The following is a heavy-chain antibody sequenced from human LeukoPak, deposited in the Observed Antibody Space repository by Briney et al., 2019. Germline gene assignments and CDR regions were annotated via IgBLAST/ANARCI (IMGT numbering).Heavy chain of an antibody. J-gene: IGHJ5*02. CDR3: ASPWVKVSTIFGDWFDP. V-gene: IGHV3-23*01. D-gene: IGHD3-3*01. CDR1: GFTFSSYA. CDR2: ISGSGGST. Sequence: PGGSLRLSCAASGFTFSSYAMSWVRQAPGKGLEWVSAISGSGGSTYYADSVKGRFTISRDNSKNTLYLQMNSLRAEDTAVYYCASPWVKVSTIFGDWFDPWGQGTLVTVSS.